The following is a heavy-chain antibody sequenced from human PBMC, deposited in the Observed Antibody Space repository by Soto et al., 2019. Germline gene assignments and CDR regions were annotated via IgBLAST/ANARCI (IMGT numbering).Heavy chain of an antibody. Sequence: SETLSLTCPVSGASVSSFYWSWIRQPAGKGLEWIGRVHSSGYTDFNPSLRSRVTMSVDTSRNQFSLKVTSMTAADTAVYYCAREVAAPLGWFDPWAQGTLVTVSS. CDR2: VHSSGYT. CDR1: GASVSSFY. D-gene: IGHD6-19*01. V-gene: IGHV4-4*07. J-gene: IGHJ5*02. CDR3: AREVAAPLGWFDP.